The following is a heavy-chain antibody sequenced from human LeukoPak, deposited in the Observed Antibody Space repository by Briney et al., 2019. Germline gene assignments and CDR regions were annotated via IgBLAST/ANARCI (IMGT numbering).Heavy chain of an antibody. J-gene: IGHJ6*03. CDR2: IYYSGST. V-gene: IGHV4-59*01. D-gene: IGHD6-6*01. CDR1: GGSISSYY. CDR3: ARGDSSSDYYYYYMDV. Sequence: SETLSLTCTVSGGSISSYYWSWIRQPPGKGLEWIGYIYYSGSTNYNPSLKSRVTISVDTSKNQFSLKLSSVTAADTAVYYCARGDSSSDYYYYYMDVWGKGTAVTVSS.